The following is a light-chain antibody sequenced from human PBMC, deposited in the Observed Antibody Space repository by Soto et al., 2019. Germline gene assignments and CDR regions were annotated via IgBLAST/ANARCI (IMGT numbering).Light chain of an antibody. CDR2: ECS. CDR1: SSDVGSYIL. Sequence: QSALPQPASVSWTPVQSITISCPGTSSDVGSYILVSWYQHHPGNTPKHMIYECSKRPSGVSNRFSGSKSGNTASLTISGLQAEDEAEYYCCSYAGSRVYVFGTRTKDTDL. J-gene: IGLJ1*01. CDR3: CSYAGSRVYV. V-gene: IGLV2-23*01.